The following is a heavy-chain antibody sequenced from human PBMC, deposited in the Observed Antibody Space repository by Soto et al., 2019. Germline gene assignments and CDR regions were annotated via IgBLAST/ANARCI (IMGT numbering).Heavy chain of an antibody. D-gene: IGHD3-10*01. CDR2: IYYSGST. CDR1: GGSISSSSYY. Sequence: SETLSLTCTVSGGSISSSSYYWGWIRQPPGKWLEWIGSIYYSGSTYYNPSLKSRVTISVDTSKNQFSLKLSSVTAADTAVYYCARLPYYYGSGSYPDYWGQGTLVTVSS. V-gene: IGHV4-39*01. J-gene: IGHJ4*02. CDR3: ARLPYYYGSGSYPDY.